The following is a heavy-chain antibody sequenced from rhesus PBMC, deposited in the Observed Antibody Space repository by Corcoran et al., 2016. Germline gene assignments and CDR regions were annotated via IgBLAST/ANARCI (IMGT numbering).Heavy chain of an antibody. CDR1: GGSISSGYYY. CDR3: ASQPYSGSWNYFDY. CDR2: ITYSGST. V-gene: IGHV4-122*02. D-gene: IGHD6-25*01. J-gene: IGHJ4*01. Sequence: QVQLQESGPGLVKPSETLSLTCAVSGGSISSGYYYWSWIRQPPGKGLEWIGYITYSGSTSDNPSLKSRVTISRDTSKNQFSLKLSSVTAADTAVYYCASQPYSGSWNYFDYWGQGVLVTVSS.